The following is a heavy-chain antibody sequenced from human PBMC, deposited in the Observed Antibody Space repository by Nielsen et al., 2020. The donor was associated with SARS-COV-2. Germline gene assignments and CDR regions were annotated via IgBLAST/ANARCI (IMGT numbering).Heavy chain of an antibody. CDR2: IYYGGRT. V-gene: IGHV4-39*01. CDR1: GGSTTSGDYF. J-gene: IGHJ6*03. Sequence: SETLSLTCAVSGGSTTSGDYFWSWMRQPPGKGLEWIGSIYYGGRTYYNPSLKSRVTISADTSKNQFSLKLSSVTAADTAVYYCARPAARGYYYYYMDVWGKGTTVTVSS. D-gene: IGHD3-3*01. CDR3: ARPAARGYYYYYMDV.